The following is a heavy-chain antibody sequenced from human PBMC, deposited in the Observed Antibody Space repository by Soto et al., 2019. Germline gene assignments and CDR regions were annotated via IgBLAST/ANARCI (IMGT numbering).Heavy chain of an antibody. J-gene: IGHJ4*02. CDR1: GFTFAAYA. CDR2: IRGSGGDT. CDR3: ARGLYLSHWHLLHFQPPDY. V-gene: IGHV3-23*01. D-gene: IGHD3-16*02. Sequence: PGGSLRLSCAASGFTFAAYAMNWVRQAPGKGLEWVSVIRGSGGDTYYVDSVKGRFTISRDNSKNTLYLQMNSLRAEDTALYYCARGLYLSHWHLLHFQPPDYCGQGTLVTVYS.